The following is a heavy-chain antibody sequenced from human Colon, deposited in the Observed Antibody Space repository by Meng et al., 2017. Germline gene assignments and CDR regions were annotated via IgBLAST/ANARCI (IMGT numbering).Heavy chain of an antibody. D-gene: IGHD4-17*01. CDR2: ISSHGTTI. CDR1: GFIFGDYY. J-gene: IGHJ4*02. CDR3: AIDYGDYEVDY. Sequence: LKISCAASGFIFGDYYMTWIRQAPGKGLEWIAYISSHGTTIHYADSVKGRFTISRDNTNNSVSLQMDSLRAEDTAVYYCAIDYGDYEVDYWGQGTLVTVSS. V-gene: IGHV3-11*01.